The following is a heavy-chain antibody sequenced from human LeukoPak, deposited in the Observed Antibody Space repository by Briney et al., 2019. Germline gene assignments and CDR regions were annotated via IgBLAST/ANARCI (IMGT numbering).Heavy chain of an antibody. V-gene: IGHV4-30-2*01. Sequence: PSQTLSLTCAVSGGSISSGGYSWSWIRQPPGKGLEWIGYIYHSGSTYYNPSLKSRVTISVDRFKNQFSLKLSSVTAADTAVYYCARDIAENSFDYWGQGTLVTVSS. CDR1: GGSISSGGYS. J-gene: IGHJ4*02. D-gene: IGHD6-13*01. CDR2: IYHSGST. CDR3: ARDIAENSFDY.